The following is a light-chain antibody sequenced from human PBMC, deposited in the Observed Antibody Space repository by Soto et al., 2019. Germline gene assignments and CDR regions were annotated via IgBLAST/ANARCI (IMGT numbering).Light chain of an antibody. Sequence: EVVLTQSPGTLSLSPGERATLPCRASESVSSSHLSWYQQRPGQAPRLLIYDASTRATGTPDRFSGSGSGTDFTLTISRLEPEDCAVYYCLHFGNSRRTFGQGTKVESK. CDR3: LHFGNSRRT. V-gene: IGKV3-20*01. CDR2: DAS. J-gene: IGKJ1*01. CDR1: ESVSSSH.